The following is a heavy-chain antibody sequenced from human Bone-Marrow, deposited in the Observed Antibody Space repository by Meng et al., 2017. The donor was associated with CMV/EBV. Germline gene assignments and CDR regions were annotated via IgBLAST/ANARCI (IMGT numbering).Heavy chain of an antibody. CDR2: IDGSGTNT. CDR3: ASDAGDFNPFDY. CDR1: GFTFTSSG. J-gene: IGHJ4*02. Sequence: GGSLRLSCALSGFTFTSSGMGWVRHVPGKGLEWLSTIDGSGTNTHYADSVKGRFTISRDNSMGTVSLQMNSLRADDTAVYYCASDAGDFNPFDYWGQGTRVTGSS. V-gene: IGHV3-23*01. D-gene: IGHD1-26*01.